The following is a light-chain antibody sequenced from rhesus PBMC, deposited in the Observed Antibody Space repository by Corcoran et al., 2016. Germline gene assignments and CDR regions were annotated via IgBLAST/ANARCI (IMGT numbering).Light chain of an antibody. CDR3: QQHNSYPVT. CDR1: KGIRNY. V-gene: IGKV1S14*01. Sequence: DIQMTQSPFSLSASVGDTVTITCRASKGIRNYLAWYQQKPGKAPKPLIYYAANLESGVASRFSGSGAGTDFNIHVSIRQPEEFATYYCQQHNSYPVTFGKGTKVDIK. J-gene: IGKJ1*01. CDR2: YAA.